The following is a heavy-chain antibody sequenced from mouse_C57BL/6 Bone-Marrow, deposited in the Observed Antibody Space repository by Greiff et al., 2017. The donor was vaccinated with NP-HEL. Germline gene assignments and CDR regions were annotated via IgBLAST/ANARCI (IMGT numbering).Heavy chain of an antibody. CDR3: ATTVVAHWYFDV. V-gene: IGHV1-76*01. J-gene: IGHJ1*03. D-gene: IGHD1-1*01. CDR1: GYTLTAYY. Sequence: QVQLQQSGAELVRPGASVKLSCKASGYTLTAYYINWVKQRPGQGLEWIARIYPGSGNTYYNEKFKGKATLTAEKSSSTAYMQLSSLTSKDSAVYFCATTVVAHWYFDVWGTGTTGTVSS. CDR2: IYPGSGNT.